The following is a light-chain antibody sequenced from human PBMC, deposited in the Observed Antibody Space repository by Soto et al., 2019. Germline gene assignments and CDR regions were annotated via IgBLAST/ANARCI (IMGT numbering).Light chain of an antibody. Sequence: QSALTQPASVSGSPGQSITISCTGTSSDVGGYNYVSWYQQHPGKAPKLMIYEVSNRPSGVSNRFSGSKSGNTASLTISGLQAEDEADYYCSSYTSILYVFGTGTKLT. CDR2: EVS. J-gene: IGLJ1*01. V-gene: IGLV2-14*01. CDR1: SSDVGGYNY. CDR3: SSYTSILYV.